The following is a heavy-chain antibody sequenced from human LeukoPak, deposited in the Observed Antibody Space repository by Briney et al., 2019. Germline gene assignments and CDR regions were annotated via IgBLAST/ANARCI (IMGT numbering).Heavy chain of an antibody. J-gene: IGHJ4*02. CDR1: GGSISSYF. Sequence: PSETLSLTCTVSGGSISSYFWSWMRQPAGKGLEWIGRIYTSGTTNYNPSLKSRVTMSVDTSKNQFSLNLTSVTAADSAVYYCAREDGSGRPLDYWGQGTLVTVSS. CDR2: IYTSGTT. CDR3: AREDGSGRPLDY. V-gene: IGHV4-4*07. D-gene: IGHD6-19*01.